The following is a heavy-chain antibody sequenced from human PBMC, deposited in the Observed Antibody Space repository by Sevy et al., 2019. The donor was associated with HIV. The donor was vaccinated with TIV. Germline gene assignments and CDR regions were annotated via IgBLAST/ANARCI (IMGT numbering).Heavy chain of an antibody. J-gene: IGHJ4*02. Sequence: GESLKISCKGSGYSFTGYWIGWVRQMPGKGLEWMGIIYPGDSDTRYSPSFQGQVTISADKSISTAYLQWSSLKASDTAMYYCARHITIFGVVPKDYFDYWGQGTLVTVSS. V-gene: IGHV5-51*01. CDR1: GYSFTGYW. D-gene: IGHD3-3*01. CDR2: IYPGDSDT. CDR3: ARHITIFGVVPKDYFDY.